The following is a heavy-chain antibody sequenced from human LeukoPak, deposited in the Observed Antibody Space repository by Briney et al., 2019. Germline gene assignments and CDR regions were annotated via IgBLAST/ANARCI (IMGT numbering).Heavy chain of an antibody. V-gene: IGHV3-11*01. D-gene: IGHD4-17*01. CDR1: GFTFSDYY. J-gene: IGHJ4*02. Sequence: GGSLRLSCAASGFTFSDYYMSWIRQAPGKGLEWVSYISSSGSTIYYADSVKGRFTISRDNAKNSPYLQMNSLRAEDTAVYYCARSPDDYGLGVDFDYWGQGTLVTVSS. CDR3: ARSPDDYGLGVDFDY. CDR2: ISSSGSTI.